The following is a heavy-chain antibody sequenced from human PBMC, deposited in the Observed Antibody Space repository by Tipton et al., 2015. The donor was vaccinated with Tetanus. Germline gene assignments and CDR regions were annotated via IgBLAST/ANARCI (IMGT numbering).Heavy chain of an antibody. J-gene: IGHJ6*02. CDR2: IDPIDSYT. D-gene: IGHD6-19*01. Sequence: VQLVQSGAEVKKPGESLRISCKGSGYSFTKYWINWVRQMPGQGLEWMGRIDPIDSYTDYSPSFQGHVTISADKSISTAFLQWSSLKASDTAMYYCARINGEAVGEFYYYYGLDVWGQGTTVTVSS. V-gene: IGHV5-10-1*01. CDR3: ARINGEAVGEFYYYYGLDV. CDR1: GYSFTKYW.